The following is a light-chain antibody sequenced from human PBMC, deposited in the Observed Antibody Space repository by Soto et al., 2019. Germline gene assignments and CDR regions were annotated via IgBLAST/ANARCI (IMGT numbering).Light chain of an antibody. CDR3: QQYNTFSPYT. Sequence: DIQMTQSPSTLSASVGDRVTLTCRASQSVSDWLAWYQQKPGKAPKVLIYKASNLESGVPSRFSGSGSGTEFTLTISSLQPDDSATYDCQQYNTFSPYTFGQGTKLEIK. CDR1: QSVSDW. J-gene: IGKJ2*01. CDR2: KAS. V-gene: IGKV1-5*03.